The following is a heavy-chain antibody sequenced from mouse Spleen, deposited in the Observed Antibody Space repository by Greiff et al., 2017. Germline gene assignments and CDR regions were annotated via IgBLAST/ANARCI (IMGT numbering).Heavy chain of an antibody. D-gene: IGHD1-1*01. V-gene: IGHV5-17*01. CDR1: GFTFSDYG. J-gene: IGHJ4*01. Sequence: DVQLQESGGGLVKPGGSLKLSCAASGFTFSDYGMHWVRQAPEKGLEWVAYISSGSSTIYYADTVKGRFTISRDNAKNTLFLQMTSLRSEDTAMYYCARPTVVARFAMDYWGQGTSVTVSS. CDR3: ARPTVVARFAMDY. CDR2: ISSGSSTI.